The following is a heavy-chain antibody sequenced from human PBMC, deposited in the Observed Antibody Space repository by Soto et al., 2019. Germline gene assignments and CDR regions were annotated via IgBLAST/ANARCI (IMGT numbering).Heavy chain of an antibody. J-gene: IGHJ4*02. CDR1: GDTFTDYY. D-gene: IGHD2-21*02. V-gene: IGHV1-46*01. CDR2: VNPSGGHT. CDR3: ARGGDVVVVTAALDY. Sequence: QVQLMQSGAEVKKPGASVKVSCKASGDTFTDYYIHWVRQAPGQGLEWMGTVNPSGGHTTYAQHFLGRVSXPXAXSXXTPYMELTSLTSDDTAIYYCARGGDVVVVTAALDYWGQGTLVTVSS.